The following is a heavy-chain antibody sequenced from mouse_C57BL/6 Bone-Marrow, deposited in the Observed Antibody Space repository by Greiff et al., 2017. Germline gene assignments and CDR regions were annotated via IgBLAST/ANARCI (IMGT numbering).Heavy chain of an antibody. J-gene: IGHJ3*01. V-gene: IGHV1-82*01. CDR3: ARGWLLFAY. D-gene: IGHD2-3*01. CDR2: IYPGDGDT. CDR1: GYAFSSSW. Sequence: QVQLQQSGPELVKPGASVKISCKASGYAFSSSWMNWVKQRPGKGLEWIGRIYPGDGDTNYNGKFKGKATLTADKSSSTAYMQLSSLTSEDSAVYFCARGWLLFAYWGQGTLVTVSA.